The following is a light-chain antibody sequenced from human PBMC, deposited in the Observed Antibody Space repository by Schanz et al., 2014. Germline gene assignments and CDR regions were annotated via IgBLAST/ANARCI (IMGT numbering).Light chain of an antibody. CDR3: QQYDEWPLT. J-gene: IGKJ4*01. V-gene: IGKV3-15*01. CDR1: QSVSSN. Sequence: EIVMTQSPATLSVSPGERATLSCRASQSVSSNLAWYQQKPGQAPRLLIYGASTRATGIPARFSGSGSGTDFTLTVSSLLAEDSAVYYCQQYDEWPLTFGGGTKVEIK. CDR2: GAS.